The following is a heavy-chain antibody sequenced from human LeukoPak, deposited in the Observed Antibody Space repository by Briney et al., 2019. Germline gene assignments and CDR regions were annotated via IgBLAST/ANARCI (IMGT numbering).Heavy chain of an antibody. V-gene: IGHV1-18*01. CDR1: GYTFTSYG. J-gene: IGHJ5*02. CDR3: ARDLGYCTIGTIFGCQRNWFDP. Sequence: ASVKVSCKSSGYTFTSYGISWVRQAPGQGLEWMAWISTYNGNTHYAQKFQGRVTLTTDTSTSTVDMELRSLRSDDTAVYYCARDLGYCTIGTIFGCQRNWFDPWGQGTLVTVSS. CDR2: ISTYNGNT. D-gene: IGHD2-8*01.